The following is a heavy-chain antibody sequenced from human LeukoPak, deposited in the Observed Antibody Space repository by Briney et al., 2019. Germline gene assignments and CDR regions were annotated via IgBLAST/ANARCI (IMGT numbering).Heavy chain of an antibody. CDR2: INHSGST. CDR1: GGSFSGYY. CDR3: ARKASGYDYSWFDP. D-gene: IGHD5-12*01. J-gene: IGHJ5*02. V-gene: IGHV4-34*01. Sequence: KPSETLSLTCAVYGGSFSGYYWSWIRQPPGKGLEWIGEINHSGSTNYSPSLKSRVTISVDTSKNQFSLKLSSVTAADTAVYYCARKASGYDYSWFDPWGQGTLVTVSS.